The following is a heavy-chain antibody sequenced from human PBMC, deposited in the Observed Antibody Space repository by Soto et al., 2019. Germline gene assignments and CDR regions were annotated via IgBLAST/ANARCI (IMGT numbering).Heavy chain of an antibody. CDR2: INHSGST. V-gene: IGHV4-34*01. CDR1: GGSFSGYY. D-gene: IGHD3-10*01. CDR3: ARGRRALLWFGEHLNWVDP. J-gene: IGHJ5*02. Sequence: SETLSLTCAVYGGSFSGYYWSWIRQPPGKGLEWIGEINHSGSTNYNPSLKSRVTISVDTSKNQFSLKLSSVTAADTAVYYCARGRRALLWFGEHLNWVDPWGQGTLVTVSS.